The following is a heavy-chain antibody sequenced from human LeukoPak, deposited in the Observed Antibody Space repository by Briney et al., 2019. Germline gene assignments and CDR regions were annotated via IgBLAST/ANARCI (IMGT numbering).Heavy chain of an antibody. CDR1: GFTVDDYA. J-gene: IGHJ4*02. D-gene: IGHD6-6*01. CDR2: ISWNSGSI. CDR3: AKGRIAARLVYFDY. Sequence: PGRSLRLSCAASGFTVDDYAMHWVRQAPGKGLEWVSGISWNSGSIGYADSVKGRFTISRDNAKNSLYLQMNSLRAEDTALYYCAKGRIAARLVYFDYWGQGTLVTVSS. V-gene: IGHV3-9*01.